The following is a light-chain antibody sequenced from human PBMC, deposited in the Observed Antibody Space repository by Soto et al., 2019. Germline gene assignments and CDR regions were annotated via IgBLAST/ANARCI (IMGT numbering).Light chain of an antibody. V-gene: IGKV3-15*01. J-gene: IGKJ4*01. CDR2: GAS. Sequence: EIVMTQSPATLSVSPGXXXXLXXXAXXXVSXXLAWYQQKPGQAPRLLIYGASTRATGIPARFSGSGSGTEFTLTISSLQSEXXAVXXXQQXXNWPLTFGGGTKVEIK. CDR3: QQXXNWPLT. CDR1: XXVSXX.